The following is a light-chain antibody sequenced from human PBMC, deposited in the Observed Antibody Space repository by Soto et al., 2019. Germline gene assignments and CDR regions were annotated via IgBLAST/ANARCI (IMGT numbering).Light chain of an antibody. V-gene: IGKV3-20*01. CDR2: GAS. J-gene: IGKJ4*01. Sequence: EIVLAQSPGTLSLSPGERATLSCRASQSVTNSFLAWYQQKPGQAPRLLIYGASRRATGIPDRFTGSGSGTDFTLTISRLEPEDFGVYYCQQYNNWPRATFGGGTKVEIK. CDR3: QQYNNWPRAT. CDR1: QSVTNSF.